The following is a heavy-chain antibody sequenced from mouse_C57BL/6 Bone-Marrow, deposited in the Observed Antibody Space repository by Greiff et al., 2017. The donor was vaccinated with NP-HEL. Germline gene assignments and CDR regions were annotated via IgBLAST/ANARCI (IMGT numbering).Heavy chain of an antibody. CDR2: IYPGSGNT. Sequence: VQLQQSGAELVRPGASVKLSCKASGYTFTDYYINWVKQRPGQGLEWIARIYPGSGNTYYNEKFKGKATLTAEKSSSTAYMQLSSLTSEDSAVYFCERELGRGRFAYWGQGTLVTVSA. D-gene: IGHD4-1*01. CDR3: ERELGRGRFAY. V-gene: IGHV1-76*01. CDR1: GYTFTDYY. J-gene: IGHJ3*01.